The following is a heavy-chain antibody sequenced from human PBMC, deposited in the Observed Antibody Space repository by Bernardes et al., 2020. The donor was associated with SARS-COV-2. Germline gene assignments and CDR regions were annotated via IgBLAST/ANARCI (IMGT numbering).Heavy chain of an antibody. J-gene: IGHJ6*02. CDR3: VRKVADVQGGGLDV. CDR1: GGSMTYYY. CDR2: IYYSGET. D-gene: IGHD3-10*02. V-gene: IGHV4-59*08. Sequence: SETLSLTCTVSGGSMTYYYWTWIRQSPGKGLEWIGYIYYSGETNFNPSLKNRLTISVDTSTNQFSLTLKSVTAADTAVYYCVRKVADVQGGGLDVWGQGTTVT.